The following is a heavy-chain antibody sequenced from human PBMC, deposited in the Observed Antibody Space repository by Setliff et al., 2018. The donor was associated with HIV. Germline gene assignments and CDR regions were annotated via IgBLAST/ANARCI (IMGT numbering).Heavy chain of an antibody. V-gene: IGHV1-2*02. CDR3: ARDGDYGDYGVLYFDY. CDR1: GYTFSDYY. CDR2: INSDSGGT. D-gene: IGHD4-17*01. Sequence: VASVKVSCKASGYTFSDYYMHWVRQAPGQGLEWMGWINSDSGGTNYAQRFQGRITMTRDTSTNTVYMELNKLRSDDTAVYYCARDGDYGDYGVLYFDYWGQGTLVTVSS. J-gene: IGHJ4*02.